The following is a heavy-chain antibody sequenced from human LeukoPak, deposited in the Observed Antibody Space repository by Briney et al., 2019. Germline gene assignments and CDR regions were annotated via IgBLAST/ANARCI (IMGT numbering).Heavy chain of an antibody. CDR3: ARSPGLEARGMRWFFDL. D-gene: IGHD6-13*01. CDR2: IYTSGRT. Sequence: SQTLSLTCTVSSGSISSGSYYWSWIRQPAGKGLEWIGRIYTSGRTDYNPSLKSRVTISVDTSKNQFSLKLSSVTAADTAVYYCARSPGLEARGMRWFFDLWGRGTLVTVSS. CDR1: SGSISSGSYY. J-gene: IGHJ2*01. V-gene: IGHV4-61*02.